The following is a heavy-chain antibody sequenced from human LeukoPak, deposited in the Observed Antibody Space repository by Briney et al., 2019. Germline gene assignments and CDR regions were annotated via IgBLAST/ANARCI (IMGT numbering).Heavy chain of an antibody. CDR3: ARDHSAAAVPEDWFDP. J-gene: IGHJ5*02. Sequence: PGGSLRLSCAASGFTFSSYGMHWVRQAPGKGLEWVAVIWYDGSNKYYADSVKGRFTISRDNSKNTLYLQMNSLRAEDTAVYYCARDHSAAAVPEDWFDPWGQGTLVTVSP. V-gene: IGHV3-33*01. CDR1: GFTFSSYG. CDR2: IWYDGSNK. D-gene: IGHD6-13*01.